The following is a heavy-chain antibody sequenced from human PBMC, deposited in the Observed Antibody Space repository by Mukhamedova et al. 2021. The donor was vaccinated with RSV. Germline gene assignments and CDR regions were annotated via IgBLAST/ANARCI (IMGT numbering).Heavy chain of an antibody. D-gene: IGHD5-18*01. Sequence: VDPEDGETIYAEKFQGRVTITADTSTDTAYMELSSLRSEDTAVYYCATVRGYSYGYDYWGQGTLVTVSS. CDR3: ATVRGYSYGYDY. CDR2: VDPEDGET. J-gene: IGHJ4*02. V-gene: IGHV1-69-2*01.